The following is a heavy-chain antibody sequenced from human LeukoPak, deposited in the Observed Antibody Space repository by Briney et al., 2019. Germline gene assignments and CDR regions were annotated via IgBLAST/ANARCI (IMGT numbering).Heavy chain of an antibody. D-gene: IGHD5-24*01. J-gene: IGHJ3*02. Sequence: SETLSLTCTVSGGSISSYYWSWIRQPPGKGLEWIGYIYYSGSTNYNPSLKSRITISVDTSKNQFSLKLSSVTAADTAVYYCARPTRRDNSDAFDIWGQGTLVIVSS. CDR3: ARPTRRDNSDAFDI. CDR2: IYYSGST. CDR1: GGSISSYY. V-gene: IGHV4-59*08.